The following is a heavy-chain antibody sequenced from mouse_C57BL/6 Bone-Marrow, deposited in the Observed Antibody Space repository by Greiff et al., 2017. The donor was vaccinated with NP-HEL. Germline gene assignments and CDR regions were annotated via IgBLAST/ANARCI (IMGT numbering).Heavy chain of an antibody. CDR1: GYTFTSYW. J-gene: IGHJ4*01. V-gene: IGHV1-50*01. CDR3: AHYYYGTYAMDY. D-gene: IGHD1-1*01. CDR2: IDPSDSYT. Sequence: QVQLQQPGAELVKPGASVKLSCKASGYTFTSYWMQWVKQRPGQGLEWIGEIDPSDSYTNYNQKFKGKATLTVDTSSSTAYMQLSSLTSEDSAVYYCAHYYYGTYAMDYGGQGTSVTVSS.